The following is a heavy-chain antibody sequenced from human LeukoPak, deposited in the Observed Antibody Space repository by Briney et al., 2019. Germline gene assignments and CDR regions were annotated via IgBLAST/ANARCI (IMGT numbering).Heavy chain of an antibody. CDR3: ARDPYSSTWSYGMDV. J-gene: IGHJ6*02. D-gene: IGHD6-6*01. CDR1: GFTFSSYW. Sequence: GGSLRLSCAASGFTFSSYWMSWVRQAPGRGLEWEANIKQDGSEEVYVGSVKGRFTIPRDNAKNSLFLQMNTLRAEDTAVYYCARDPYSSTWSYGMDVWGQGTTVTVSS. V-gene: IGHV3-7*05. CDR2: IKQDGSEE.